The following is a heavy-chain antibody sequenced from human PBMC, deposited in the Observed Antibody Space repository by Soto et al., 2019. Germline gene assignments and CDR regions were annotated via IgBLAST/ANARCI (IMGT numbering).Heavy chain of an antibody. D-gene: IGHD6-19*01. CDR3: AKESGREQRLVLDAFDI. CDR2: ISGSGGST. Sequence: GGSLRLSCAASGFTFSSYAMSWVRQAPGKGLEWVSAISGSGGSTYYADSVKGRFTISRDNSKNTLYLQMNSLRAEDTAVYYCAKESGREQRLVLDAFDIWGQGTMVTVSS. V-gene: IGHV3-23*01. J-gene: IGHJ3*02. CDR1: GFTFSSYA.